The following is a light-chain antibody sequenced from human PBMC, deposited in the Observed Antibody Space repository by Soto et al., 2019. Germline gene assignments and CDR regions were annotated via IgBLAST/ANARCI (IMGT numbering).Light chain of an antibody. J-gene: IGLJ2*01. CDR3: AAWDDSLNVL. Sequence: QSVLTQPPSASGTPGQRVTISCSGTSSNIGTNGVNWYQQLPGTTPKLLIYSDNQRRSGVPDRFSGSKSGTSASLAISGLQSEDEADYYCAAWDDSLNVLFGGGTKLTVL. CDR2: SDN. CDR1: SSNIGTNG. V-gene: IGLV1-44*01.